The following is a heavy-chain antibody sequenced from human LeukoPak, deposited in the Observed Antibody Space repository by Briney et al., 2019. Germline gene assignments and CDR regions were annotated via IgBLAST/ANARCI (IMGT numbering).Heavy chain of an antibody. V-gene: IGHV3-30*04. Sequence: TGGSLRLSCAASGFIFGAYALHWVRQAPGKGLEWVAVISYDGSNKYYVDSEKGRITISRDKSKNTVYLQMNSLRVEDTAVYYCARDAGTDGTYFDYWGQGTLVTVSS. CDR2: ISYDGSNK. CDR3: ARDAGTDGTYFDY. J-gene: IGHJ4*02. D-gene: IGHD1-1*01. CDR1: GFIFGAYA.